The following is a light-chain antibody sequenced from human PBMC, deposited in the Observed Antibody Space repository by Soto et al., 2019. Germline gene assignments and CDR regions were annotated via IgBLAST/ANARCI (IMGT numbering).Light chain of an antibody. V-gene: IGKV1-33*01. CDR2: DAS. Sequence: DIQMTQSPSSLSASVGDRVTITCRASQDITKYLNWYQHKPGQAPKLLIYDASNLETGVPSRFSGRGSGTDFTFTISGLQPEDSATYYCQQYNNFPLTFGGGTQVQIK. CDR1: QDITKY. CDR3: QQYNNFPLT. J-gene: IGKJ4*01.